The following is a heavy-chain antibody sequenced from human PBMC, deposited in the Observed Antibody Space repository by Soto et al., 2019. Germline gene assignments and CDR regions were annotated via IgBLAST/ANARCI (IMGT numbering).Heavy chain of an antibody. Sequence: QVQLVQSGAEVKKPGASVNVSCKASGYTFTTYGITWVRQAPGQGLEWMGWISAYNGYTKYAQKFQGRVTMTTDTSTTAAYMELRSLRYDDTAVYYCARVDSSGWYEVDYWGQGTLVTVSS. D-gene: IGHD6-19*01. V-gene: IGHV1-18*04. CDR1: GYTFTTYG. CDR3: ARVDSSGWYEVDY. CDR2: ISAYNGYT. J-gene: IGHJ4*02.